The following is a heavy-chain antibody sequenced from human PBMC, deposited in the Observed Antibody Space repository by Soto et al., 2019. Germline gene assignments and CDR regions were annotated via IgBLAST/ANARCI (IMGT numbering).Heavy chain of an antibody. D-gene: IGHD4-4*01. CDR2: IYPGDSDT. CDR3: ARSMTTVTTDGAFDI. Sequence: GESLKISCKGSGYSFTTYWIGWVRQMPGKGLEWMGIIYPGDSDTRYSPSFQGQVTISADKSFNTAYLQWSSLKASDTALYYCARSMTTVTTDGAFDIWGQGTMVTVSS. V-gene: IGHV5-51*01. CDR1: GYSFTTYW. J-gene: IGHJ3*02.